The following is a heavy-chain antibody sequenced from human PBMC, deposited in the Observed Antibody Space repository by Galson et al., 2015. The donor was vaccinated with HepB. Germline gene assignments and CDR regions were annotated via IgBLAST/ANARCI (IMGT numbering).Heavy chain of an antibody. Sequence: SVKVSCKASGYTFINYGISWVRQAPGQGLEGMGWISTYSGNTNYAQKLLDRVTMTTDTSTTTAYMELRSLRSDDTAVYYCVRDKDHAFDIWGQGTMVAVSS. J-gene: IGHJ3*02. CDR1: GYTFINYG. V-gene: IGHV1-18*04. CDR2: ISTYSGNT. CDR3: VRDKDHAFDI.